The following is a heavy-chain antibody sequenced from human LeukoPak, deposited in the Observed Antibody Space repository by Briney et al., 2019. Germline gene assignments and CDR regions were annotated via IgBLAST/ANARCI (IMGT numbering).Heavy chain of an antibody. Sequence: SETLSLTCTVSRYSISSDYYWGWIRQPPGKGLEWIASMYQTGSTYYNPSLKSRVTISVDTSKNQFSLKLNSVTAADTAVYYCAGLNYYDSSGYSYYFDYWGQGTLVTVSS. J-gene: IGHJ4*02. CDR1: RYSISSDYY. D-gene: IGHD3-22*01. V-gene: IGHV4-38-2*02. CDR3: AGLNYYDSSGYSYYFDY. CDR2: MYQTGST.